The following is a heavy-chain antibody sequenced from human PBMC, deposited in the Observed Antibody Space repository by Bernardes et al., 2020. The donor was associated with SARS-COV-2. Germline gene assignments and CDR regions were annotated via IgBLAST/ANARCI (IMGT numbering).Heavy chain of an antibody. CDR2: FYPGGST. V-gene: IGHV4-59*01. CDR3: ARGGTSSIWFDP. J-gene: IGHJ5*02. CDR1: GGSISGNY. Sequence: ETLSLTCTVSGGSISGNYWSWIRQAPGKGLEWIGNFYPGGSTNYNPSLNSRVTISVDMSRNQFSLKLSSVTTADTAVYYCARGGTSSIWFDPWGQGTLVTVSS. D-gene: IGHD2-2*01.